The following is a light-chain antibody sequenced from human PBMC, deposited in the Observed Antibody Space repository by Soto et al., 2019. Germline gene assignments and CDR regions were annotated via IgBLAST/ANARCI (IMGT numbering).Light chain of an antibody. CDR2: KAS. CDR1: QTISSW. Sequence: DIQMTQSPSTLSASVGDRVTITCRASQTISSWLAWYQQKPGKAPKLLIYKASSLESGVPSRFSGSGSGTEFPLTISSLQPDDVATYYYQQYNSYTWTFGQGTKVEIK. J-gene: IGKJ1*01. V-gene: IGKV1-5*03. CDR3: QQYNSYTWT.